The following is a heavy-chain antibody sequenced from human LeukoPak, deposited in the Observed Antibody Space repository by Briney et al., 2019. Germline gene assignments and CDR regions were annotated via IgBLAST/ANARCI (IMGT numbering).Heavy chain of an antibody. V-gene: IGHV4-39*02. D-gene: IGHD6-13*01. Sequence: SETLSLTCTASGGSISSSDYYWGWIRQPPGKGLEWIGCIHYSGNTYYNPSFKSRVTISVDTSRNHFSLRLSSVTAADTAVYYCARPRAAAAGTGFDYWGQGTLVTVSS. J-gene: IGHJ4*02. CDR2: IHYSGNT. CDR3: ARPRAAAAGTGFDY. CDR1: GGSISSSDYY.